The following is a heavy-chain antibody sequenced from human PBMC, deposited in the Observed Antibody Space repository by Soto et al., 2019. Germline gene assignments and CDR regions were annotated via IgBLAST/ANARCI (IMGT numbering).Heavy chain of an antibody. J-gene: IGHJ4*02. CDR3: ARDVIAAAGTAG. Sequence: QVQLVQSGAEVKKPGSSVKVSCTASGGTFSSYAISWVRQAPGQGLEWMGGIIPIFGTANYAQKLQGRVTITADESPSTAYMELSSMRSEDTAVYYCARDVIAAAGTAGWGQGTLVTVSS. CDR2: IIPIFGTA. V-gene: IGHV1-69*12. D-gene: IGHD6-13*01. CDR1: GGTFSSYA.